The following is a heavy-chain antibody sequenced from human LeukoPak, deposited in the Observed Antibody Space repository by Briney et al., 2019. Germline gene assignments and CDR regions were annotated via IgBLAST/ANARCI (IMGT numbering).Heavy chain of an antibody. CDR2: ISANGGGT. V-gene: IGHV3-23*01. CDR1: GFTFSSYS. CDR3: AKGSSPFDY. Sequence: GGSLRLSCAASGFTFSSYSMNWIRQAPGKGLEWVSAISANGGGTYYADSVKGRFTISRDNSKNTLYLQMNSLRAEDTAVYYCAKGSSPFDYWGQGTLVTVSS. D-gene: IGHD6-13*01. J-gene: IGHJ4*02.